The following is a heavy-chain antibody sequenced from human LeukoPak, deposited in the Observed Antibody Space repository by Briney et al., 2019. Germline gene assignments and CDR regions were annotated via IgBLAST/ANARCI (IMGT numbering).Heavy chain of an antibody. CDR1: GFTFSSYW. Sequence: GGSLRLSSAASGFTFSSYWMHWVRQAPGKGLVWVSRINSDGSSTSYADSVKGRFTISRDNAKNTLYLQMNSLRAEDTAVYYCARGGYYDSSGSDYWGQGTLVTVSS. CDR2: INSDGSST. D-gene: IGHD3-22*01. V-gene: IGHV3-74*01. J-gene: IGHJ4*02. CDR3: ARGGYYDSSGSDY.